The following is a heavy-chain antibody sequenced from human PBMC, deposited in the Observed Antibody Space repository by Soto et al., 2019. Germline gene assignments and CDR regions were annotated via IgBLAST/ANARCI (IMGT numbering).Heavy chain of an antibody. CDR3: ARGGTYCSGGSCYSIGY. CDR2: MNPNSGNT. CDR1: GYTFTSYD. J-gene: IGHJ4*02. Sequence: QVQLVQSGAEAKKPGASVKVSCKASGYTFTSYDINWVRQATGQGLGWMGWMNPNSGNTGYAQKFQGRVTMTRNTSISTAYMELSSLRSEDTAVYYCARGGTYCSGGSCYSIGYWGQGTLVTVSS. V-gene: IGHV1-8*01. D-gene: IGHD2-15*01.